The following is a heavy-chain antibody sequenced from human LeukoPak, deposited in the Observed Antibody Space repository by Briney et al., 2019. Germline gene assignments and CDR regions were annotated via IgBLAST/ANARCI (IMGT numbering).Heavy chain of an antibody. J-gene: IGHJ6*03. CDR1: GFTFSSYS. CDR3: ARDGGPTYYDILTGYYMSSYYYYYMDV. CDR2: ISSSSSYI. V-gene: IGHV3-21*01. Sequence: GGSLRLSCAASGFTFSSYSMNWVRQAPGKGLEWVSSISSSSSYIYYADSVKGRFTISRDNAKNSLYLQMNSLRAEDTAVYYCARDGGPTYYDILTGYYMSSYYYYYMDVWGKGTTVTVSS. D-gene: IGHD3-9*01.